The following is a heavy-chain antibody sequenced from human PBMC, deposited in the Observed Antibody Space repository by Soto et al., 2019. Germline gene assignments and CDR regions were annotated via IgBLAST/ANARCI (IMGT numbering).Heavy chain of an antibody. D-gene: IGHD6-19*01. Sequence: QVQLVQSGAEVKKPGSSVKVSCKASGGTFSSYAISWVRQAPGQGLEWMGGIIPIFGTANYAQKFQGRVTITADESTSTAYMERSSLRLEDTAVYYCARVGAGHYYYYGMDVWGQGTTVTASS. V-gene: IGHV1-69*12. CDR1: GGTFSSYA. J-gene: IGHJ6*02. CDR3: ARVGAGHYYYYGMDV. CDR2: IIPIFGTA.